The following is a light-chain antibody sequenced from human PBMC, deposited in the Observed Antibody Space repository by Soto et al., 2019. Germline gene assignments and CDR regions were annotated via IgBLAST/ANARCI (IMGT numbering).Light chain of an antibody. Sequence: QSVLTQPASVSGSPGQSITISCTGTSSDVGRYNFVSWYQQHPGKAPKVMIYEGSERPSGVSNRFSGSKSGNTASLTISGLQAEDEADYYCCSYAGSSTFVFGAGTKLTVL. J-gene: IGLJ1*01. CDR3: CSYAGSSTFV. V-gene: IGLV2-23*01. CDR1: SSDVGRYNF. CDR2: EGS.